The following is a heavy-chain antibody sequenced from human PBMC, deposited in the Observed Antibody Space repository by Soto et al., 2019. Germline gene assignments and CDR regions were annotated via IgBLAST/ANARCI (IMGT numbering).Heavy chain of an antibody. J-gene: IGHJ2*01. CDR1: GFIVTNKY. CDR3: ARVDYGDYSWYFDL. V-gene: IGHV3-53*01. D-gene: IGHD4-17*01. CDR2: IYSGGST. Sequence: EVQLVESGGGLIQPGGSLRLSCAASGFIVTNKYMTWVRQAPGKGLEWVSVIYSGGSTSYADSVKGRFTISRDNSKNILHLQMHSLRAEDTAVYYCARVDYGDYSWYFDLWGRGTLVTVSS.